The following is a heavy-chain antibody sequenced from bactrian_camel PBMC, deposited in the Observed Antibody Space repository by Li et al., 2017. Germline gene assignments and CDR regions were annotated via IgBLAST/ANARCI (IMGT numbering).Heavy chain of an antibody. V-gene: IGHV3S53*01. CDR3: AIGIPPYSDPCY. J-gene: IGHJ4*01. CDR1: GHTDSIDSLIT. Sequence: VQLVESGGDSVQAGGTLRLSCVASGHTDSIDSLITMGWLRQAPGDECNKVSTLDRDGVTHYVDSVKGRFTISLDNTKTTVSLQMNSLKSEDTAVYYCAIGIPPYSDPCYGGQGTQVTV. D-gene: IGHD4*01. CDR2: LDRDGVT.